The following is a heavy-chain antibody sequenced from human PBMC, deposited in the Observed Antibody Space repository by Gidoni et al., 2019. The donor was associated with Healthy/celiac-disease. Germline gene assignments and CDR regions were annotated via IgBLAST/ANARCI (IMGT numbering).Heavy chain of an antibody. CDR3: ARLIVVVPAAMSGKAFDI. D-gene: IGHD2-2*01. J-gene: IGHJ3*02. V-gene: IGHV3-23*01. CDR1: VLPFSSYA. Sequence: EVQRLECVGGLVQPGGSLRLACAASVLPFSSYAMSWVRQTPGKGLEWVSGISGRCGSTYYAHTVKGRVTISTDNSKSTLYMQMNSLRAEDTAVYYCARLIVVVPAAMSGKAFDIWGQGTMVTVSS. CDR2: ISGRCGST.